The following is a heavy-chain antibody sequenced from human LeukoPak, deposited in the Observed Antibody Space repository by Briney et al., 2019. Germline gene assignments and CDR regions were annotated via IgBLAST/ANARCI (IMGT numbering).Heavy chain of an antibody. Sequence: GGSLRLSCAASGFTFSNYGMHWVRQAPGKGPEWVAVIWYDGSNEYYADSVKGRFTISRDNSKNTLYLQMNSLRAEDTAVYYCANNFDYWSQGTLVTVSS. CDR3: ANNFDY. J-gene: IGHJ4*02. CDR2: IWYDGSNE. CDR1: GFTFSNYG. V-gene: IGHV3-33*06.